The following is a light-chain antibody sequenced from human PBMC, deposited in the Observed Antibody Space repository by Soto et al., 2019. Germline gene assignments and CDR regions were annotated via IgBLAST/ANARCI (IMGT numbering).Light chain of an antibody. J-gene: IGKJ1*01. CDR1: QSISGS. CDR2: EAS. V-gene: IGKV1-5*03. Sequence: DIQMTQSPSTLSASVGDRVTITCRASQSISGSLAWYQQKPGKAPKLLIYEASNLKSGVPSRFSGSGSGTEYTLTIRSQQPDDSASYYCQQYHGYWTFGQGTRVDIK. CDR3: QQYHGYWT.